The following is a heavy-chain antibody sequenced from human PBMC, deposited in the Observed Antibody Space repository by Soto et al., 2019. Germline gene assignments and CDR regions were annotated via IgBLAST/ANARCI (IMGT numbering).Heavy chain of an antibody. J-gene: IGHJ4*02. D-gene: IGHD3-22*01. CDR2: IYYSGST. Sequence: SETLSLTCTVSGGSISSGDYYWSWIRQPPGKGLEWIGYIYYSGSTYYNPSLKSRVTISVDTSKNQFSLKLSSVTAADTAVYYCATSSQYYYDSSGYPPDYWGQGTLVTVSS. CDR3: ATSSQYYYDSSGYPPDY. V-gene: IGHV4-30-4*01. CDR1: GGSISSGDYY.